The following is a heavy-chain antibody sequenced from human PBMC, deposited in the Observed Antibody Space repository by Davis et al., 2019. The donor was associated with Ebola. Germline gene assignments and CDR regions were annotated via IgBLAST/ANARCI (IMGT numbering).Heavy chain of an antibody. CDR3: AKGQWLEY. J-gene: IGHJ4*02. Sequence: GESLKISCAASGFTFSSYGMHWVRQAPGKGLEWVAFIRYDGSNKYYADSVKGRFTISRDNSKNTLYLQMNSLRAEDTAVYYCAKGQWLEYWGQGTLVTVSS. D-gene: IGHD6-19*01. CDR2: IRYDGSNK. V-gene: IGHV3-30*02. CDR1: GFTFSSYG.